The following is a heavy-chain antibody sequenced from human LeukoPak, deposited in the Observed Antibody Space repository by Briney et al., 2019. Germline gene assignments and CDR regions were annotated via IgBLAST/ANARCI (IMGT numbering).Heavy chain of an antibody. CDR1: GGTFSSYA. CDR2: IIPIFGTA. D-gene: IGHD3-16*01. J-gene: IGHJ6*03. Sequence: SVKVSCKASGGTFSSYATSWVRQAPGQGLEWMGGIIPIFGTANYAQKFQGRVTITADESTSTAYMELSSLRSEDTAVYYCASASESQYYYYYMDVWGKGTTVTVSS. CDR3: ASASESQYYYYYMDV. V-gene: IGHV1-69*13.